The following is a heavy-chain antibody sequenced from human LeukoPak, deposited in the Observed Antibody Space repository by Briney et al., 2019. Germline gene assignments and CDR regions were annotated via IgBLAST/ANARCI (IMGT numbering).Heavy chain of an antibody. J-gene: IGHJ4*02. V-gene: IGHV3-21*01. CDR1: GFTFRNYG. CDR2: ISSSSSYI. D-gene: IGHD6-19*01. Sequence: GGSLRLSCAASGFTFRNYGMHWVRQAPGKGLEWVSSISSSSSYIYYADSVKGRFTISRDNAKNSLYLQMNSLRAEDTAVYYCARDRSDRLAVAGTSAFDYWGQGTLVTVSS. CDR3: ARDRSDRLAVAGTSAFDY.